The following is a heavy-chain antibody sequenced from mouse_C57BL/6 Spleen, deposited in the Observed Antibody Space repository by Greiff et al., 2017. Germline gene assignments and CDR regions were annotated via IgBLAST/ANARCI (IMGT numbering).Heavy chain of an antibody. CDR2: IRNKANNHAT. J-gene: IGHJ1*03. V-gene: IGHV6-6*01. CDR3: TRGGSSFYWYFDV. D-gene: IGHD1-1*01. Sequence: DVKLVESGGGLVQPGGSMKLSCAASGFTFSDAWMDWVRQSPEKGLEWVAEIRNKANNHATYYAESVKGRFTISRDDSKSSVYLQMNSLRAEDTGIYYCTRGGSSFYWYFDVWGTGTTVTVSS. CDR1: GFTFSDAW.